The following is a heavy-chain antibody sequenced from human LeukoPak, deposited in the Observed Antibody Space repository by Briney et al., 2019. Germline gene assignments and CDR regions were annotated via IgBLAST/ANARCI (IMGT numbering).Heavy chain of an antibody. CDR3: GRGYAMDV. V-gene: IGHV1-8*01. Sequence: ASVKVSCKVSGYTSTNFDINSVGQAAGQGFEWMGWMTLNSGRTGYRREFQGRVTMTTNTSTNTAYMELSSLRSEDTAVYYCGRGYAMDVWGQGTTVTVSS. CDR2: MTLNSGRT. CDR1: GYTSTNFD. J-gene: IGHJ6*02.